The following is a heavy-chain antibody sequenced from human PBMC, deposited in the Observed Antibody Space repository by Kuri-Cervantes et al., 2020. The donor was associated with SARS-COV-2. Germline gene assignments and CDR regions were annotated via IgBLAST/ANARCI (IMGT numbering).Heavy chain of an antibody. Sequence: GESLKISCAASGFSFSNFGMHWVRQAPGKGLEWVAAMWSGGSNKYYADSVKGRFTISRDNSNNTLYLQMNILRSEDTAVYYCTKDLAGLGMTHWGQGTLVTVSS. CDR3: TKDLAGLGMTH. D-gene: IGHD7-27*01. CDR2: MWSGGSNK. CDR1: GFSFSNFG. V-gene: IGHV3-33*06. J-gene: IGHJ4*02.